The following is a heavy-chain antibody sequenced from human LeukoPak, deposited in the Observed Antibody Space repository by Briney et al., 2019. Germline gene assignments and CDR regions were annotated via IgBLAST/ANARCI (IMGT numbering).Heavy chain of an antibody. D-gene: IGHD1-1*01. J-gene: IGHJ6*03. CDR2: IGTASDT. V-gene: IGHV3-13*01. CDR1: GFTFSSFD. Sequence: GGSLSLSCAASGFTFSSFDMHWVRQPTGQGLDWVSTIGTASDTYYPGSVEGRFTLSRDNAKNSLYLQMNSLTAGDTAVYYCARGPPRGKYYYMDVWGKGTTVTVSS. CDR3: ARGPPRGKYYYMDV.